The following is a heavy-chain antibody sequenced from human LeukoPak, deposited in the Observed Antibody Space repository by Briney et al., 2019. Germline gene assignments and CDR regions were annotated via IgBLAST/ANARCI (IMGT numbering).Heavy chain of an antibody. V-gene: IGHV4-34*01. Sequence: SETLSLTCAVYGGSFSGYYWSWIRQPPGKGLEWIGEINHSGSTNYNPSLKSRVTISVDTSKNQFSLKLSSVTAADTAVYYCARGPIVGATHQFDYWGQGTLVTVSS. J-gene: IGHJ4*02. D-gene: IGHD1-26*01. CDR2: INHSGST. CDR3: ARGPIVGATHQFDY. CDR1: GGSFSGYY.